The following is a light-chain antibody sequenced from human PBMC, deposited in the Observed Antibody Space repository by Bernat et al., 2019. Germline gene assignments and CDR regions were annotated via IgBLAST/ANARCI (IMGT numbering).Light chain of an antibody. CDR1: SSDVENYNL. Sequence: QSALTQPASVSGSPGQSITISCTGTSSDVENYNLVSWYQQHPGKAPKLMIYEVSKRPSGVSNHFSGSKSGNTASLTISGLQAEDEADYYCCSYAGSSTPLVFGGGTKLTVL. CDR3: CSYAGSSTPLV. J-gene: IGLJ3*02. V-gene: IGLV2-23*02. CDR2: EVS.